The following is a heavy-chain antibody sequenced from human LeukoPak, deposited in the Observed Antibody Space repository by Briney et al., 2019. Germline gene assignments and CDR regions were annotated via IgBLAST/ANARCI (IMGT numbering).Heavy chain of an antibody. V-gene: IGHV3-74*01. CDR1: GFTVSSNY. CDR2: IASDGSAT. J-gene: IGHJ4*02. CDR3: ARGSPVGYDPFDY. Sequence: GGSLRLSCAASGFTVSSNYMSWVRQAPGKGLVWVSRIASDGSATSYADSVKGRFTISRDNAKNTLFLQMNSLRADDTAVYYCARGSPVGYDPFDYWGQGTLVTVSS. D-gene: IGHD2-2*01.